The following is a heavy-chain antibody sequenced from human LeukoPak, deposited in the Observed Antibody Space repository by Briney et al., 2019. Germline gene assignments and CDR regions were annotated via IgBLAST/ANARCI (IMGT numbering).Heavy chain of an antibody. CDR1: GYTFTSYG. D-gene: IGHD3-9*01. CDR2: ISAYNGNT. V-gene: IGHV1-18*01. J-gene: IGHJ6*02. CDR3: ARDPSDYDILTGYHLPNYGMDV. Sequence: GASVKVSCKASGYTFTSYGISWVRQAPGQGLEWMGWISAYNGNTNRAQKLQGRVTMTTDTSTSTAYMELRSLRSDDTAVYYCARDPSDYDILTGYHLPNYGMDVWGQGTTVTVSS.